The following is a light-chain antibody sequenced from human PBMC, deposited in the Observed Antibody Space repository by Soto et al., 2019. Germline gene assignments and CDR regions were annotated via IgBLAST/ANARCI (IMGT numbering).Light chain of an antibody. V-gene: IGLV2-14*01. Sequence: QSALTQPASVSGSPGQSITISCTGTNSDVGSYNLVSWYQQRPGEAPKLIISEVRNRPSGISYRFTGSKSGNTASLTISGLPAEDEADYYCRSYTTTSTRVFGGGTKLTVL. CDR1: NSDVGSYNL. CDR2: EVR. J-gene: IGLJ3*02. CDR3: RSYTTTSTRV.